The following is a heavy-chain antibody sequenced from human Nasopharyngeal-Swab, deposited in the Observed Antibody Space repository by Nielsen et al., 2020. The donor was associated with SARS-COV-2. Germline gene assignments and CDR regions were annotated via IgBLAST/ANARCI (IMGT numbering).Heavy chain of an antibody. J-gene: IGHJ2*01. CDR3: ARAANSGDWYFDL. D-gene: IGHD1-26*01. CDR1: GGSISGYY. V-gene: IGHV4-59*13. Sequence: SETLSPTCSVSGGSISGYYWSWIRQPPGKGLEWIGYVYFSGSTNYNPSLKSRVTISVDTSKNQFSLKLTSVTAADTAVYYCARAANSGDWYFDLWGRGTLVTVSS. CDR2: VYFSGST.